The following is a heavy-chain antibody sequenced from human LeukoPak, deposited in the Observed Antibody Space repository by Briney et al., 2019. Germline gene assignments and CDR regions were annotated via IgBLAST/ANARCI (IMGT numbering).Heavy chain of an antibody. V-gene: IGHV3-33*08. J-gene: IGHJ4*02. CDR2: IWYDGSNK. CDR3: ARGVDYYENSGTIDY. D-gene: IGHD3-22*01. CDR1: GFPFSSYS. Sequence: GGSLRLSCAASGFPFSSYSMTWVRQPPGKGLEWVAIIWYDGSNKTYEDSVKGRFTISRDNSKNTLYLQMNSLRAEDTAVYYCARGVDYYENSGTIDYWGQGTLVTVSS.